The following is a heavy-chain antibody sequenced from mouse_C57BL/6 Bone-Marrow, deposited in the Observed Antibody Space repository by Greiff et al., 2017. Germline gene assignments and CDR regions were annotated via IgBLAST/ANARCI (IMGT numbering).Heavy chain of an antibody. D-gene: IGHD1-1*01. J-gene: IGHJ4*01. CDR1: GYTFTSYW. Sequence: QVQLQQPGAELVRPGSSVKLSCKASGYTFTSYWMDWVKQRPGQGLVWIGNIYPSDSETHYNQKFKDKATLTVDKSASTAYMQLSSLTSEDAAVYYSARHYYGGGTYAMDYWGQGTSVTVSS. V-gene: IGHV1-61*01. CDR3: ARHYYGGGTYAMDY. CDR2: IYPSDSET.